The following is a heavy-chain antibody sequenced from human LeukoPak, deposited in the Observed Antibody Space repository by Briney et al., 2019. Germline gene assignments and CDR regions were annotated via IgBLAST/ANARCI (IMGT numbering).Heavy chain of an antibody. D-gene: IGHD3-3*01. CDR3: ARGNYDFWSGYYMRDYYYYYYMDV. V-gene: IGHV4-34*01. J-gene: IGHJ6*03. Sequence: SSETLSLTCAVYGGSFSGYYWSWIRQPPGKGLEWIGEINHSGSTNYNPSLKSRVTISVDTSKNQFSLKLSPVTAADTAVYYCARGNYDFWSGYYMRDYYYYYYMDVWGKGTTVTVSS. CDR1: GGSFSGYY. CDR2: INHSGST.